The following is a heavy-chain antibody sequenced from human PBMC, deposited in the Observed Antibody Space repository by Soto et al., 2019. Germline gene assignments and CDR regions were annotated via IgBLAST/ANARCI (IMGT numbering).Heavy chain of an antibody. CDR2: IHYRGST. CDR1: GGSISSGDYY. CDR3: ARDTVLAHLRYYGMDV. J-gene: IGHJ6*02. V-gene: IGHV4-30-4*01. Sequence: QVQLQESGPGLVKPSQTLSLTCSVSGGSISSGDYYWSWIRQPPGKGLEWIGYIHYRGSTYHNPSLESRVTISVDTSKNQFSLKLNSVTAADTAVYYCARDTVLAHLRYYGMDVWDQGTTVTVSS. D-gene: IGHD3-3*02.